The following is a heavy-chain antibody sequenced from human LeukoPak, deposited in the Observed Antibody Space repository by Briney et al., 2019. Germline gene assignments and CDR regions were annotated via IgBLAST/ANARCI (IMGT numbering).Heavy chain of an antibody. CDR1: GGSINSDY. CDR3: ASPARDCTRTNCVPS. D-gene: IGHD2-2*01. V-gene: IGHV4-34*01. CDR2: IHHSGST. J-gene: IGHJ5*02. Sequence: SETLSLTCTVSGGSINSDYWSWIRQPPGKGLEWIGEIHHSGSTNYNPSLKSRVTMSIDTSKNQFSLKVRSVTAADTAVYYCASPARDCTRTNCVPSWGQGTQVTVSS.